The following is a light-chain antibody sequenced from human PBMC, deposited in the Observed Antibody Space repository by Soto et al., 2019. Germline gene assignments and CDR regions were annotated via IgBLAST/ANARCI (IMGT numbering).Light chain of an antibody. Sequence: DIQMAQSPSSLSASVGDRVSITCRASLSIGTYLNWYQQTPGQAPRLLIHSVFTLQSGVPSRFSGSGSGTEFTLTISSLQPEDSATYYCQQGYSSPQTFGQGNKLEIK. CDR2: SVF. CDR3: QQGYSSPQT. V-gene: IGKV1-39*01. CDR1: LSIGTY. J-gene: IGKJ2*01.